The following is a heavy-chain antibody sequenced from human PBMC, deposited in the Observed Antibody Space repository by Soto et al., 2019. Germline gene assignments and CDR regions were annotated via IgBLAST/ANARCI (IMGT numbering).Heavy chain of an antibody. CDR1: GFTFSSYA. J-gene: IGHJ6*04. Sequence: PGGSLRLSCAAPGFTFSSYAMNWVRQAPGRGLEWVSGISGGGISTYYADSVKGRFTISRDNSKNTLYLQMSSLRAEDTAEYYCAKAVGGAGTSFYFYGMDVWGKGTTVTVAS. D-gene: IGHD2-2*01. CDR3: AKAVGGAGTSFYFYGMDV. CDR2: ISGGGIST. V-gene: IGHV3-23*01.